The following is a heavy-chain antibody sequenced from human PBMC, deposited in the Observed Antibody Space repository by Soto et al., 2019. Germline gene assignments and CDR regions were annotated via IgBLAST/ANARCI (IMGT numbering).Heavy chain of an antibody. V-gene: IGHV1-18*04. J-gene: IGHJ6*02. CDR1: GYTFTSHG. Sequence: QDQLVQSGAEVKKPGASVKISCEASGYTFTSHGISWVRQAPGQGLEWLGWISTYNSRTHYAQKVQGRVTMTTDTPTSTAYLDLRSLTSDDTAVYYCARARYCASPSCYKHYYYGMDTWGQGTTVTVSS. CDR3: ARARYCASPSCYKHYYYGMDT. D-gene: IGHD2-2*02. CDR2: ISTYNSRT.